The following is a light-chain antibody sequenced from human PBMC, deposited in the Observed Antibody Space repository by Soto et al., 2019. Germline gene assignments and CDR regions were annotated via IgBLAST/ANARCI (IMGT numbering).Light chain of an antibody. Sequence: EIVLTQSPGTLSLSPGERATLSCRASQSVSSSYLAWYHQNPGQAPRLLTYGASSGATGIPDRFSGSGSGTDFTLTISRLEPEDFAVYYCQHYGSLVLTFGGGTKVEIK. CDR1: QSVSSSY. CDR2: GAS. J-gene: IGKJ4*01. V-gene: IGKV3-20*01. CDR3: QHYGSLVLT.